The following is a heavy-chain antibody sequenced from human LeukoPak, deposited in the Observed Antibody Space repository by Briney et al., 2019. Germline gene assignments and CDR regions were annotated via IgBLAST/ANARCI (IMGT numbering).Heavy chain of an antibody. D-gene: IGHD6-19*01. V-gene: IGHV4-59*01. Sequence: SETLSLTCTVSGGSISSYYWSWIRQPPGKGREWLGHIYYSWSTNYNPSLKSRVTISVDPSKNQFSLKLSSVTAADTAVYYCARDRIAVAGHEGGWFDPWGQGTLVTVSS. J-gene: IGHJ5*02. CDR3: ARDRIAVAGHEGGWFDP. CDR1: GGSISSYY. CDR2: IYYSWST.